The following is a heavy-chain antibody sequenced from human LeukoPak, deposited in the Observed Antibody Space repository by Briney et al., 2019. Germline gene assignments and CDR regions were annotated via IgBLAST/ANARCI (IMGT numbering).Heavy chain of an antibody. Sequence: SETLSLTCTVSDGSISSSTYYWAWIRQPPGKGLEWIGSVYYSGSTYYNPSLKSRVTISVDTSKNQFSLKLSSVTAADTAVYYCARHRGSSSLFNYWGQGTLVTVSS. CDR2: VYYSGST. D-gene: IGHD6-6*01. J-gene: IGHJ4*02. CDR1: DGSISSSTYY. V-gene: IGHV4-39*01. CDR3: ARHRGSSSLFNY.